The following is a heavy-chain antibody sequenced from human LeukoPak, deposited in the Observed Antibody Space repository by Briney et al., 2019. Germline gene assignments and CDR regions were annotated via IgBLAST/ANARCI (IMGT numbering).Heavy chain of an antibody. CDR2: ISYSAST. CDR3: ARVVSRHWYDSSGYYPDY. D-gene: IGHD3-22*01. V-gene: IGHV4-59*12. Sequence: SETLSLTCTVSGGSITSYYWSWIRQPPGKGLEWIGYISYSASTNYNPSLKSRVTILVDTSKNQFPLKLSFVTAADTAVYYCARVVSRHWYDSSGYYPDYWGQGTLVTVSS. J-gene: IGHJ4*02. CDR1: GGSITSYY.